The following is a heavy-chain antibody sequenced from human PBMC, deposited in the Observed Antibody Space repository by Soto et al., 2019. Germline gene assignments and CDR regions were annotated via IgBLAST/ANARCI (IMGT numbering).Heavy chain of an antibody. Sequence: QVQLVESGGGVVQPGRSLRLSCAASGFTFSSYGMHWVRQAPGKGLEWVAVISYDGSNKYYADSVKGRFTISRDNSKNTLYLQMNILRAEDTAVYYCASTVWFGEATSFDYWGQGTLVTVSS. CDR2: ISYDGSNK. V-gene: IGHV3-30*03. D-gene: IGHD3-10*01. J-gene: IGHJ4*02. CDR1: GFTFSSYG. CDR3: ASTVWFGEATSFDY.